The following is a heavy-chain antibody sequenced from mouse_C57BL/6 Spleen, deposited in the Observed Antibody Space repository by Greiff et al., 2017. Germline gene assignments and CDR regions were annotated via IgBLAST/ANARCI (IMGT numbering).Heavy chain of an antibody. CDR2: IRLKSDNYAT. D-gene: IGHD2-4*01. Sequence: EVMLVESGGGLVQPGGSMKLSCVASGFTFSNYWMNWVRQSPEKGLEWVAQIRLKSDNYATHYAESVKGRFTISRDDSKSSVYLQMNNLRAEDTGIYYGTGDYVRFAYWGQGTLVTVSA. CDR1: GFTFSNYW. CDR3: TGDYVRFAY. V-gene: IGHV6-3*01. J-gene: IGHJ3*01.